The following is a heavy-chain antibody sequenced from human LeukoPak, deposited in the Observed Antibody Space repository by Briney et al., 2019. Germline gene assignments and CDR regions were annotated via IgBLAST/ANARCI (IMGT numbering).Heavy chain of an antibody. CDR2: INHSGGT. J-gene: IGHJ3*02. D-gene: IGHD3-3*01. CDR1: GGSISGYY. Sequence: SETLSLTCTVSGGSISGYYWSWIRQPPGKGLEWIGEINHSGGTNYNPSLKSRVTISVDTSKNQFSLKLSSVTAADTAVYYCARSNNVLRFLEWLRSRAFDIWGQGTMVTVSS. CDR3: ARSNNVLRFLEWLRSRAFDI. V-gene: IGHV4-34*01.